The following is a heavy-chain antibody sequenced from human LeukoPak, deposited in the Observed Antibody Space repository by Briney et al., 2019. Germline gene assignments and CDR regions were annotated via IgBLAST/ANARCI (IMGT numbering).Heavy chain of an antibody. Sequence: GGSLRLSCAASGFTFSSYWMSWVRQAPGKGLEWVANIKQDGSEKYYVDSVKGRFTISRDSAKNSLYLQMNSLRAEDTAVYYCARDLTLHYGGNTFDYWGQGTLVTVSS. J-gene: IGHJ4*02. V-gene: IGHV3-7*03. CDR2: IKQDGSEK. D-gene: IGHD4-23*01. CDR3: ARDLTLHYGGNTFDY. CDR1: GFTFSSYW.